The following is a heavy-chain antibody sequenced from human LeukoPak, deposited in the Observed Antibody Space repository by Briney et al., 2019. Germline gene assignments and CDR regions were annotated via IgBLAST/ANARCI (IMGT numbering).Heavy chain of an antibody. CDR3: ARDSSSWYYFDY. CDR2: INHSGST. V-gene: IGHV4-34*01. Sequence: SETLSLTCAVYGGSFSGYYWSWIRQPPGKGLEWIGEINHSGSTNYNPSLKSRVTISVDTSKNQFSLKLSSVSAADTAVYYCARDSSSWYYFDYWGQGTLVTVSS. D-gene: IGHD6-13*01. J-gene: IGHJ4*02. CDR1: GGSFSGYY.